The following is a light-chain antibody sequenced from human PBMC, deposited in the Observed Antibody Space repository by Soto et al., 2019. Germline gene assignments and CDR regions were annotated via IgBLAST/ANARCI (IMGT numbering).Light chain of an antibody. CDR1: QSARSN. Sequence: EIVMTQSPATLSVSPGERATLSCRASQSARSNLAWYQQKPGQAPRLLIYSASTRATGIPARFSGSGSGTEFTLTISSLQSEDFAVFYCQQYNTWPFTFGPGTRLDIK. J-gene: IGKJ3*01. V-gene: IGKV3D-15*01. CDR3: QQYNTWPFT. CDR2: SAS.